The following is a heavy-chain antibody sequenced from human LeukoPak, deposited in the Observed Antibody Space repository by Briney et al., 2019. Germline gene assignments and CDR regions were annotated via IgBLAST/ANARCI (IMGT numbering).Heavy chain of an antibody. CDR3: ASSRPFGVWGYYMDV. J-gene: IGHJ6*03. D-gene: IGHD3-10*01. CDR1: GFTFSTYT. Sequence: GGSLRLSCAASGFTFSTYTMNWVRQAPGKGLEWVSYITADSGSIYYADSVEGRFTISRDNDKNSLYLQMNSLRAEDTAVYYCASSRPFGVWGYYMDVWGKGTTVTVSS. V-gene: IGHV3-48*01. CDR2: ITADSGSI.